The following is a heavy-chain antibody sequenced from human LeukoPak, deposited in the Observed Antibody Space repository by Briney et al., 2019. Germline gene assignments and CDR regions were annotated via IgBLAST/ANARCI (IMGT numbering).Heavy chain of an antibody. Sequence: GGSLRLSCAASGFTVSSNYMSWVRQVPGKGLEWVSVIYSGGSTYYADSVKGRFTITRDNSKNTLYLQMNSLRAEDTAVYYCARCKGIPFSGSYDYWGQGTLVTVSS. V-gene: IGHV3-53*01. CDR1: GFTVSSNY. CDR2: IYSGGST. J-gene: IGHJ4*02. D-gene: IGHD1-26*01. CDR3: ARCKGIPFSGSYDY.